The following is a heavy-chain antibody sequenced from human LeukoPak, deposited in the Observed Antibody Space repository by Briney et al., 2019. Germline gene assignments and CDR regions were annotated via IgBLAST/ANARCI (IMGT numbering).Heavy chain of an antibody. V-gene: IGHV3-7*01. CDR3: ARDYGDY. CDR1: GFTFSDYW. D-gene: IGHD4-17*01. J-gene: IGHJ4*02. Sequence: PGGSLKLSCAASGFTFSDYWMSWFRQAPGKGLEWVANIKQDGSDKYYVDSVKGRFTISRDNAKNSLYLQMNSLRAEDTAGYYCARDYGDYWGQGILVTVSS. CDR2: IKQDGSDK.